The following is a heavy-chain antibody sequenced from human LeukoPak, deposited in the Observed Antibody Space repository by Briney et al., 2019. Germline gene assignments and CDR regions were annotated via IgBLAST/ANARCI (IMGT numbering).Heavy chain of an antibody. D-gene: IGHD3-9*01. CDR1: GFTFSNYA. CDR2: VSGRDTST. J-gene: IGHJ4*02. CDR3: AKWGDYDVLTGYYDSDY. Sequence: GGSLRLSCAASGFTFSNYAMSWVRQAPGKGLEWVSAVSGRDTSTYYTDSVKGRFTISRDNSENTLYLQMNSLSAEDTAIYYCAKWGDYDVLTGYYDSDYWGQGTLVTVSS. V-gene: IGHV3-23*01.